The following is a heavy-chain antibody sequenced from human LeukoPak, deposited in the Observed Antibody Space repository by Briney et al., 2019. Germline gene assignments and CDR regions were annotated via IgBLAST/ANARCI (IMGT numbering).Heavy chain of an antibody. CDR2: IYYSGST. D-gene: IGHD5-24*01. V-gene: IGHV4-59*08. CDR1: GGSISSYY. CDR3: ARRERDGYNQNWFDP. J-gene: IGHJ5*02. Sequence: SETLSLTCTVSGGSISSYYWSWIRQPPGKGLEWIGYIYYSGSTNYNPSLKSRVTISVDTSKNQFSLKLSSVTAAGTAVYYCARRERDGYNQNWFDPWGQGTLVTVSS.